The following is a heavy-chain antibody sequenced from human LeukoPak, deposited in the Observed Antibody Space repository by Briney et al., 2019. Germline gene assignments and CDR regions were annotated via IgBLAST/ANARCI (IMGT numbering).Heavy chain of an antibody. Sequence: GGSLRLSCTVSGFTVSSNSMSWVRQAPGKGLEWVSFIYSAGSTHYSDSVKGRFTISIDNLKNTLYLQMNSLRAEDTAVYYCANPPTVTKIRFDSWGQGTLVTVSS. CDR2: IYSAGST. D-gene: IGHD4-17*01. CDR1: GFTVSSNS. J-gene: IGHJ5*01. CDR3: ANPPTVTKIRFDS. V-gene: IGHV3-53*01.